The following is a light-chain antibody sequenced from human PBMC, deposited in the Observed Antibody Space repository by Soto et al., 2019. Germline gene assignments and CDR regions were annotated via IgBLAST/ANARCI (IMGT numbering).Light chain of an antibody. CDR2: EVS. Sequence: QSARTQPASVSGSPGQSITISCTGTSSDVCAYNYVSWYQQHPGKAPKLMIVEVSDRPSGVSTRFSGSKSGNTASLTISGLQAEDEADYYCSSYTSSNTLLFGGGTKLTVL. J-gene: IGLJ2*01. V-gene: IGLV2-14*01. CDR1: SSDVCAYNY. CDR3: SSYTSSNTLL.